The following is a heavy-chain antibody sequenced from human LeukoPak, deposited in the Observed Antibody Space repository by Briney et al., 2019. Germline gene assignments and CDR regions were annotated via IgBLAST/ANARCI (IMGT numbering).Heavy chain of an antibody. V-gene: IGHV4-39*01. CDR2: RFYSGTT. J-gene: IGHJ4*02. CDR1: GDSIRQTLYY. Sequence: SETLSLTCTVGGDSIRQTLYYGRRVWMPPGKGLDWSVSRFYSGTTYYSASLHSRVAMSINPSKHQFSLNLTSVPAADTALYFCARWKADRNFAYWGRGTLVTVSS. CDR3: ARWKADRNFAY. D-gene: IGHD1-1*01.